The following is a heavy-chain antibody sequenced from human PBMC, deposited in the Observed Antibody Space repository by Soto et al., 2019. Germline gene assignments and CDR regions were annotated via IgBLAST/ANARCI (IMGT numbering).Heavy chain of an antibody. CDR2: ISGGGETT. D-gene: IGHD3-10*01. V-gene: IGHV3-23*01. J-gene: IGHJ4*02. CDR3: AFNSGSGSYYFDY. CDR1: GFTFSSYA. Sequence: EVQLLESGGGLVQPGGSLRLSCAASGFTFSSYAMWWVRQAPGKGLECVSAISGGGETTYYADSVKGRFTISRDNCKNTLYLQMNSLRAEDTAVYYCAFNSGSGSYYFDYWGQGTLVTVSS.